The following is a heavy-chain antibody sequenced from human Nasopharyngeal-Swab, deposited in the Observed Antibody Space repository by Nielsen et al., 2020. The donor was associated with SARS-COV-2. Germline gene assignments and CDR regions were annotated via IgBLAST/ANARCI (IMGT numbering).Heavy chain of an antibody. CDR2: ISSSGSTI. D-gene: IGHD3-9*01. CDR1: GFTFSDYY. CDR3: VRDRLNGGGMDV. V-gene: IGHV3-11*04. J-gene: IGHJ6*02. Sequence: GESLKISCAASGFTFSDYYMSWIRQAPEKGLEWVSYISSSGSTIYYADSVKGRFTISRDNAKNSLYLQMNSLRAEDTAVYYCVRDRLNGGGMDVWGQGTTVTVSS.